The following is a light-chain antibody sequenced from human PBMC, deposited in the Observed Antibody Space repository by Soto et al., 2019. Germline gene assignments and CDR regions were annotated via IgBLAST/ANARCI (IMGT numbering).Light chain of an antibody. CDR1: QSVRSN. Sequence: EIAMTQSPAPLSVSPGERVTLSCRASQSVRSNLAWYQQKPGQAPRLLIYGASTRATGLPARFSGSGSGTDFTLTISSLQSEDFAVYYCQQYNTWPPITLGQGTRLEIK. V-gene: IGKV3-15*01. J-gene: IGKJ5*01. CDR2: GAS. CDR3: QQYNTWPPIT.